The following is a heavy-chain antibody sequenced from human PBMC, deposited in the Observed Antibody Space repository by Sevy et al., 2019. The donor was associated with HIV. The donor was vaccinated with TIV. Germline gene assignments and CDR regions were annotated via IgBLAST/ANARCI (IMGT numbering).Heavy chain of an antibody. D-gene: IGHD6-19*01. CDR2: ISYDGSNK. CDR3: AREVPGYSSDWYAEGNFDY. CDR1: GFTFSSYA. J-gene: IGHJ4*02. V-gene: IGHV3-30-3*01. Sequence: GGSLRLSCAASGFTFSSYAMHWVRQAPGKGLEWVAVISYDGSNKYYADSVKGRFTISRDNSKNTLYLQMNSLRAEDTAVYYCAREVPGYSSDWYAEGNFDYWGQGTLVTVSS.